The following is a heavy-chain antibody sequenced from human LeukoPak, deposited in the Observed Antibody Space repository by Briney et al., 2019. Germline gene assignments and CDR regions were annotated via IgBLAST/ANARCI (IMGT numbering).Heavy chain of an antibody. CDR3: ARSPIGDFWSGYYYPYYFDY. V-gene: IGHV4-39*01. CDR2: IYYSGST. Sequence: SETLSLTCTVSGGSISSSSYYWGWIRQPPGKGLGWIGSIYYSGSTYYNPSLKSRVTISVDTSKNQFSLKLSSVTAADTAVYYCARSPIGDFWSGYYYPYYFDYWGQGTLVTVSS. D-gene: IGHD3-3*01. J-gene: IGHJ4*02. CDR1: GGSISSSSYY.